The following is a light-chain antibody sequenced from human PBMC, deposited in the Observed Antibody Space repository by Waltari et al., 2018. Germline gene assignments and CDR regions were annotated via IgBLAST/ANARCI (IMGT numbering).Light chain of an antibody. CDR1: RSNIGSST. J-gene: IGLJ6*01. V-gene: IGLV1-36*01. CDR3: SAWDYSLNGPV. Sequence: QSVLTQPPSASEAAKKSVTISCSGSRSNIGSSTVSWYQQLPETAPKLLIYYNDRRASGVSDRFSASKSDTSASLAISGLQTEDEADYYCSAWDYSLNGPVFGSGTKLTVL. CDR2: YND.